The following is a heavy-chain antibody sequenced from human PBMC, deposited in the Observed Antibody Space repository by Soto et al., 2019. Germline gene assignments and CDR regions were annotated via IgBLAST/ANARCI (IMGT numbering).Heavy chain of an antibody. J-gene: IGHJ6*02. CDR3: DINMEQPLPKHYDYYGMDV. CDR2: INPSGGST. CDR1: GYTLTSYY. V-gene: IGHV1-46*03. Sequence: ASVKVSCKAPGYTLTSYYMHWVRQAPGQGLEWMGIINPSGGSTNYAQKFQGRVTMTRDTSTSTVYMELSSLRSEDTAVYYCDINMEQPLPKHYDYYGMDVWGQGTTVNVSS. D-gene: IGHD6-13*01.